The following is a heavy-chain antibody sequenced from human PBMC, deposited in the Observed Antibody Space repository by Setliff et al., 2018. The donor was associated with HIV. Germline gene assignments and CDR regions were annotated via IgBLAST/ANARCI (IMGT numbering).Heavy chain of an antibody. V-gene: IGHV1-24*01. CDR2: FDPEEGET. CDR3: AIAKPYYDFWSGSHIGGYFQH. D-gene: IGHD3-3*01. CDR1: GYTLTKSS. Sequence: ASVQVSCKVSGYTLTKSSMHWVRQAPGKGLEWMGGFDPEEGETIYAQKFQGRVTMTEDTSTDTAYMELSSLRSEDTAMYYCAIAKPYYDFWSGSHIGGYFQHWGQGTLVTVSS. J-gene: IGHJ1*01.